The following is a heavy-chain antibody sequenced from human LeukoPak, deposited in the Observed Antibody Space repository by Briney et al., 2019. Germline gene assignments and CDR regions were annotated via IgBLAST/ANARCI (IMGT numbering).Heavy chain of an antibody. J-gene: IGHJ4*02. CDR3: ARVGIDYSGNIIKHYFDY. CDR1: GGSISSYY. V-gene: IGHV4-59*01. CDR2: VYYSGTT. D-gene: IGHD4-23*01. Sequence: SETLSLTCTVSGGSISSYYWSWIRQPPGKGLEWIGYVYYSGTTNYNPSLKSRVIISVDTSKNQFSLKLSPVIAADTAVYYCARVGIDYSGNIIKHYFDYWGQGTLVTDSS.